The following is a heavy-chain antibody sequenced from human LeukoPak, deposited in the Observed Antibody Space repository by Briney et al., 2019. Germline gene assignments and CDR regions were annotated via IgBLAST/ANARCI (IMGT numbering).Heavy chain of an antibody. J-gene: IGHJ4*02. D-gene: IGHD3-22*01. CDR3: ARGDYDSSGYYFGGSSEGYFDY. Sequence: GRSLRLSCAASGFTFSSYAMHWVRQAPGKGLEWVAVISYDGSNKYYADSVKGRFTISRDNSKNTLYLQMNSLRAEDTAVYYCARGDYDSSGYYFGGSSEGYFDYWGQGTLVTVSS. V-gene: IGHV3-30-3*01. CDR2: ISYDGSNK. CDR1: GFTFSSYA.